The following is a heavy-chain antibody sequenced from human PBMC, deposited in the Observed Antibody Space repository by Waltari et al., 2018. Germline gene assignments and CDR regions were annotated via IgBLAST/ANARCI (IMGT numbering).Heavy chain of an antibody. V-gene: IGHV3-53*02. Sequence: EVQLVETGGGLIQPGGSLRLSCAASGFTVSSNYMSWVRQAPGKGLEWVSVIYSGGSTYYVDSVKGRFTISRDNSKNTLYLQMNSLRAEDTAVYYCARGKSRWELLPEGSYYFDYWGQGTLVTVSS. CDR1: GFTVSSNY. CDR2: IYSGGST. CDR3: ARGKSRWELLPEGSYYFDY. J-gene: IGHJ4*02. D-gene: IGHD1-26*01.